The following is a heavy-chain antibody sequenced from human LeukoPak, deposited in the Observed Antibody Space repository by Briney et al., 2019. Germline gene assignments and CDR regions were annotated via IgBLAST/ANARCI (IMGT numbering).Heavy chain of an antibody. D-gene: IGHD3-10*01. CDR2: VSGDNAKT. V-gene: IGHV1-18*01. CDR3: GRENNHYGLEGYGTDV. Sequence: VASVKVSCKASGYTFTSYGISWVRQAPGPGLEWMGWVSGDNAKTNYAQKVQGRVTMTTDTSTSTAYMELRSLRSDDTAVYYCGRENNHYGLEGYGTDVWGQGTTVTVS. CDR1: GYTFTSYG. J-gene: IGHJ6*02.